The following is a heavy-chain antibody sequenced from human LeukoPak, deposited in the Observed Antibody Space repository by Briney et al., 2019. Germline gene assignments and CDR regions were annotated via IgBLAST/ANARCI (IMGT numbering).Heavy chain of an antibody. CDR3: ARALRIAAAANYYFDY. Sequence: GSLRLSCAASGFIFNRHWMDWVRQPPGKGLEWIGEINHSGSTNYNPSLKSRVTISVDTSKNQFSLKLSSVTAADTAVYYCARALRIAAAANYYFDYWGQGTLVTVSS. CDR2: INHSGST. V-gene: IGHV4-4*02. J-gene: IGHJ4*02. D-gene: IGHD6-13*01. CDR1: GFIFNRHW.